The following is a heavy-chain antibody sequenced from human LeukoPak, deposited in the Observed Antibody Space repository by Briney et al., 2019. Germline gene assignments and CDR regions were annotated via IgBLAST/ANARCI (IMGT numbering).Heavy chain of an antibody. CDR2: ISSSSSFI. CDR1: GCAFRSYS. D-gene: IGHD3-3*01. J-gene: IGHJ6*02. V-gene: IGHV3-21*01. Sequence: GGSLRLSCAASGCAFRSYSMHWVRQAPGKGLEWVSSISSSSSFIYYADSVKGRFTISRDNAKNSVFLQMNSLRVEDTAVYYCARDFRITIFSSGMDVWGQGTTVTVSS. CDR3: ARDFRITIFSSGMDV.